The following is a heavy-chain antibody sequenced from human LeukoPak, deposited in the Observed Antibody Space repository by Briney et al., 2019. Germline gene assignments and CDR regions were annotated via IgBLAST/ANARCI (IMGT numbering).Heavy chain of an antibody. Sequence: SSETLSLTCAVYGGSFSGYYWSWIRQPPGKGLEWIGEINHSGSTNYNPSLKSRVTISVDTSKNQFSLKLSSVTAADTAVYYCARGKNYSNYVGWFDPWGQGTLVTVSS. D-gene: IGHD4-11*01. CDR2: INHSGST. CDR1: GGSFSGYY. CDR3: ARGKNYSNYVGWFDP. J-gene: IGHJ5*02. V-gene: IGHV4-34*01.